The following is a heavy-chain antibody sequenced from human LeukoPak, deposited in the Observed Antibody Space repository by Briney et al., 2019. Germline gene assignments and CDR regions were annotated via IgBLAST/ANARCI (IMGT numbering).Heavy chain of an antibody. V-gene: IGHV3-7*01. D-gene: IGHD3-3*01. J-gene: IGHJ4*02. CDR1: GFTFSSYW. CDR2: IKQDGSEK. Sequence: DPGGSLRLSCAASGFTFSSYWMSWVRQAPGKGLEWVANIKQDGSEKYYVDSVKGRFTISRDNAKNSLYLQMNSLRAEDTAVYYCARVLYDFWSGYYPDYWGQGTLVTVSS. CDR3: ARVLYDFWSGYYPDY.